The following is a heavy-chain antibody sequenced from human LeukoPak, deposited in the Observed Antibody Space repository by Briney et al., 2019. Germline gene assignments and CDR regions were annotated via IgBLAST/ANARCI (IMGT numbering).Heavy chain of an antibody. CDR1: GFTFSSYA. J-gene: IGHJ6*03. CDR3: ARDSQRIAARPTWYYYYYYMDV. V-gene: IGHV3-30-3*01. Sequence: PGGSLRLSCAASGFTFSSYAMHWVRQAPGKGLEWVAVISYDGSNKYYADSVKGRFTISRDNSKNTLYLQMNSLRAEDTAVYYCARDSQRIAARPTWYYYYYYMDVWGKGTTVTVSS. D-gene: IGHD6-6*01. CDR2: ISYDGSNK.